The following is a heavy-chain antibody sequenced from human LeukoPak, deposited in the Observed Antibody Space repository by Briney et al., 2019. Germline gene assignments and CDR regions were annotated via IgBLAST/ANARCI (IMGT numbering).Heavy chain of an antibody. D-gene: IGHD2-15*01. V-gene: IGHV3-66*01. J-gene: IGHJ5*02. Sequence: PGESLRLSCAASGISVTGNYMAWVRQAPGKGLEWVSYIYQDGKKYYADAVNDRFTISRDSSKNTLYLEMNSPRVEDTAVYYCARDRDPVLGWFDPWGQGTLVTVSS. CDR1: GISVTGNY. CDR3: ARDRDPVLGWFDP. CDR2: IYQDGKK.